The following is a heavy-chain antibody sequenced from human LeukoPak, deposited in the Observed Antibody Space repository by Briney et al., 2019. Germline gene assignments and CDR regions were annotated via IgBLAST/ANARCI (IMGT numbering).Heavy chain of an antibody. CDR3: ARDLRFSYCSSTSCYQTYYYGMDV. CDR1: GYTFTSYY. J-gene: IGHJ6*02. V-gene: IGHV1-18*04. D-gene: IGHD2-2*01. Sequence: ASVKVSCKASGYTFTSYYMHWVRQAPGQGLEWMGWISAYNGNTNYAQKLQGRVTMTTDTSTSTAYMELRSLRSDDTAVYYCARDLRFSYCSSTSCYQTYYYGMDVWGQGTTVTVSS. CDR2: ISAYNGNT.